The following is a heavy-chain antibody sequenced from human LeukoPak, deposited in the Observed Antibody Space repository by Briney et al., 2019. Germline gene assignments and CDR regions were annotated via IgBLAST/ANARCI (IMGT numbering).Heavy chain of an antibody. D-gene: IGHD3-3*01. CDR2: ISGSGAST. V-gene: IGHV3-23*01. Sequence: GGSLRLSCAASGFTFSSYAMSRVRHTPGKGLEWVSTISGSGASTYYADSVKGRFTVSRDNSKNTLHLQMKSLRAADTAVYYCAQIPFRSGDYHFDYWGQGTLLTVSS. CDR3: AQIPFRSGDYHFDY. CDR1: GFTFSSYA. J-gene: IGHJ4*02.